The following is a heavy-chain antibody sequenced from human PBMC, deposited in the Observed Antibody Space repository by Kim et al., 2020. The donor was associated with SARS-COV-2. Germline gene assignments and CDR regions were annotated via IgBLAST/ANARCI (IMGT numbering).Heavy chain of an antibody. D-gene: IGHD3-10*01. CDR3: ATRVSMSDWGSSNPSNWL. CDR2: VSHSGNN. V-gene: IGHV4-59*08. J-gene: IGHJ5*01. CDR1: GDSITHYF. Sequence: SETLSLTCTVSGDSITHYFWNWIRQSPGNGLEWIGHVSHSGNNVYNSSFASRVTLFMDTAKNQFSLNLRSVTDADTAAYYCATRVSMSDWGSSNPSNWL.